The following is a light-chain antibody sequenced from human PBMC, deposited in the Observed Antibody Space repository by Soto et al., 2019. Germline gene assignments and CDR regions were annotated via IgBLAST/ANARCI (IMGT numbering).Light chain of an antibody. Sequence: DMQITQSPSSLSSSVGDRVTITCRASQVISTYLNWCQQKPGKAPKLLIYAASSLQSGVPSRFSGSGSETDFTLTISSLQPEDFATYSCQHITTWTFGQGTKVDIK. CDR2: AAS. V-gene: IGKV1-39*01. CDR3: QHITTWT. CDR1: QVISTY. J-gene: IGKJ1*01.